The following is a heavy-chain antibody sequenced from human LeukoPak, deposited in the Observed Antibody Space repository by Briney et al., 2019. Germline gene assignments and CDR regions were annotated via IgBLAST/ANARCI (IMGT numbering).Heavy chain of an antibody. Sequence: GGSLRLSCAASGFTFYDYGMCGVRQAPGKGLEWVSGINWNGGSTGYADSVKGRFTISRDNAKNSLYLQMNNLRAEDTAVYYCARGGMWLETQFHLGGRGTLVTVSS. J-gene: IGHJ4*02. CDR3: ARGGMWLETQFHL. CDR2: INWNGGST. D-gene: IGHD6-19*01. V-gene: IGHV3-20*04. CDR1: GFTFYDYG.